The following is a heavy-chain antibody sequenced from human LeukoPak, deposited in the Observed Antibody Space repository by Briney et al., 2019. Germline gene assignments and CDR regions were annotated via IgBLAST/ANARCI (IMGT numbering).Heavy chain of an antibody. Sequence: ASVKVSCKASGYTFTSYYMHWVRQAPGQGLEWMGIINPSGGSTSYAQKFQGRVTLTRDTSISTAYMEVSRLRSDDTAVYYCARVGSYGSGSYLSYWGQGSLVTVSS. CDR1: GYTFTSYY. CDR3: ARVGSYGSGSYLSY. V-gene: IGHV1-46*01. J-gene: IGHJ4*02. CDR2: INPSGGST. D-gene: IGHD3-10*01.